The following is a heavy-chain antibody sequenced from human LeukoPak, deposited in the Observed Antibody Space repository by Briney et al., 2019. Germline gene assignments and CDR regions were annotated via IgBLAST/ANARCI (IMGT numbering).Heavy chain of an antibody. J-gene: IGHJ3*02. Sequence: SETLSLTCTVSGYSISSGYYWGWIRQPPGKGLEWIGSIYHSGSTYYNPSLKSRVTISVDTSKNQFSLKLSSVTAADTAVYYCARVAVGRCLDIWGQGTMVTVSS. CDR3: ARVAVGRCLDI. D-gene: IGHD2-15*01. V-gene: IGHV4-38-2*02. CDR2: IYHSGST. CDR1: GYSISSGYY.